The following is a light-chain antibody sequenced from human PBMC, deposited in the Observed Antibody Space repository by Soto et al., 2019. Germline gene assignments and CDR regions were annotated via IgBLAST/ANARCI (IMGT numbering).Light chain of an antibody. CDR1: SNDIGAYNY. CDR3: SSYTSTTTRV. V-gene: IGLV2-14*03. J-gene: IGLJ3*02. Sequence: QSALTQPASVSGSPGQSITISCSGTSNDIGAYNYVSWYQQHPGRAPKLMIYDVNYRPSGVSNRFSGSKSGNTASLTISGLQAEDEADYYCSSYTSTTTRVFGGGTKVTVL. CDR2: DVN.